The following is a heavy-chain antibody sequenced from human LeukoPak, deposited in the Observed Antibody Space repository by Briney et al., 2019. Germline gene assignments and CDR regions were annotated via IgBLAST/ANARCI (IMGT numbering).Heavy chain of an antibody. CDR3: ARTESLPHTAMAS. CDR1: GYTFTGYY. V-gene: IGHV1-18*04. J-gene: IGHJ5*02. Sequence: GASVKVSCKASGYTFTGYYMHWVRQASGQGLEWMGWIGAYNGNTNYAQKLQGRVTMTTDTSTSTANMELRSLRSDDTAVYYCARTESLPHTAMASWGQGTLVTVSS. CDR2: IGAYNGNT. D-gene: IGHD5-18*01.